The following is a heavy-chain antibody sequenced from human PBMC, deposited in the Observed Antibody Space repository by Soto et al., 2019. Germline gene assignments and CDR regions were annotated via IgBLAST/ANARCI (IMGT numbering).Heavy chain of an antibody. D-gene: IGHD2-2*01. J-gene: IGHJ4*02. CDR3: ARLEVVPARPSPFDY. V-gene: IGHV5-51*01. CDR1: GYSFTNYW. Sequence: PGESLKISCQGSGYSFTNYWIGWVRQMPGRGLEWMGIIYPGDSDTTYSPSFQGQVSISVDKSITTAYLHWRSLKASDTAIYFCARLEVVPARPSPFDYCGQGPLVTVSS. CDR2: IYPGDSDT.